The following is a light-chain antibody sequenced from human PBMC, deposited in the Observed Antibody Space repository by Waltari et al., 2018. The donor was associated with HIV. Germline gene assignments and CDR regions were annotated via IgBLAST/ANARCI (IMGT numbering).Light chain of an antibody. V-gene: IGLV2-23*02. CDR1: SSDVESCNL. CDR2: EVT. CDR3: CSYAGSRSVV. J-gene: IGLJ2*01. Sequence: QSALTQPDSVSGSPGQSITISCTGTSSDVESCNLVSWYQQHPGKAPKLIIYEVTKRPSGVPNRFSGSKSGNTASLTISGLQTEDEADYYCCSYAGSRSVVFGGGTMLTVL.